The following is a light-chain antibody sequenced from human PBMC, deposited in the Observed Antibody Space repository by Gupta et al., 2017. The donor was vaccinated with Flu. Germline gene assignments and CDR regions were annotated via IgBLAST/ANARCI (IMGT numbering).Light chain of an antibody. V-gene: IGKV1-5*03. J-gene: IGKJ4*01. CDR2: KAS. CDR3: KQYSASPVT. Sequence: PPTLSASVGDRVTITCRASQGIRFWVAWYQQKPGRAPKLLMYKASSLEDGVPSRFSGSGSGTDFNLTINNLQPDDFATYYCKQYSASPVTFGGGTKL. CDR1: QGIRFW.